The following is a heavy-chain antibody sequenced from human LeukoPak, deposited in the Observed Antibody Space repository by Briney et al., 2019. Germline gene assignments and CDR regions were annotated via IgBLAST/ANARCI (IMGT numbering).Heavy chain of an antibody. V-gene: IGHV3-33*01. D-gene: IGHD1-26*01. J-gene: IGHJ4*02. CDR3: ARDFDSGSYSGIDY. Sequence: GGSLRLSCAASGFTFSSHGMHWVRQAPGKGLEWVAVIWYDGSNKYYADSVKGRFTISRDNSKNTLYLQMNSLRAEDTAVYYCARDFDSGSYSGIDYWGQGTLVTVSS. CDR2: IWYDGSNK. CDR1: GFTFSSHG.